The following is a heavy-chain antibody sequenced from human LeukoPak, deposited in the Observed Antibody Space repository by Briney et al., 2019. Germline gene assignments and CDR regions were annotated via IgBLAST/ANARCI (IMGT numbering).Heavy chain of an antibody. CDR3: ARDRADCSSTSCYSRGYYYYYMDV. J-gene: IGHJ6*03. Sequence: SETLSLTCTVSGGSISSYYWSWIRQPPGKGLEWIGYIYYSGSTNYNPSLKSRVTISVDRSKNQFSLKLSSVTAADTAVYYCARDRADCSSTSCYSRGYYYYYMDVWGKGTTVTVSS. CDR2: IYYSGST. CDR1: GGSISSYY. V-gene: IGHV4-59*12. D-gene: IGHD2-2*02.